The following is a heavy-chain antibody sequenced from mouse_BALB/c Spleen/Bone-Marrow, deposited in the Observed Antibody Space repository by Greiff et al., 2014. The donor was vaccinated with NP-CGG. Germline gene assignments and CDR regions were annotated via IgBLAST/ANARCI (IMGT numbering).Heavy chain of an antibody. D-gene: IGHD2-4*01. CDR2: IAPGXXXX. V-gene: IGHV1S41*01. CDR3: ARSPMITESYAMDH. J-gene: IGHJ4*01. Sequence: DLVKPGASVKLSCKASGYTFTSYWINWIKQRPGQGLEWIGRIAPGXXXXXXXXXXXXKXTLTVXTSSSTAYIQLSSLSSEDSPVYFCARSPMITESYAMDHWGQGTSVTVSS. CDR1: GYTFTSYW.